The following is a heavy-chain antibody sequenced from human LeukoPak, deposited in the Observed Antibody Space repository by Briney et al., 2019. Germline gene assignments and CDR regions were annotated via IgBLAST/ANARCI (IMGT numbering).Heavy chain of an antibody. CDR2: ISSTGNST. J-gene: IGHJ4*02. D-gene: IGHD3-16*01. Sequence: KPGGSLRLSCAASVFTFTSYSMNWVRQAPGKGLEWVSSISSTGNSTYYADSVKGRFTISRDNAKNSLYLQMNSLRVEDTAVYYCARSLDYWGQGTLVTVSS. V-gene: IGHV3-21*01. CDR1: VFTFTSYS. CDR3: ARSLDY.